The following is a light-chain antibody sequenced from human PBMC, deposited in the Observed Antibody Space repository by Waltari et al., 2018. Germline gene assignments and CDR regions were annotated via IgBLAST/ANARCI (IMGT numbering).Light chain of an antibody. V-gene: IGLV2-11*01. CDR2: DVT. CDR1: SSDVGGSNF. CDR3: CSYAGTNILGI. J-gene: IGLJ2*01. Sequence: QSALTQPRSVSGSPGPSVTLPCTGTSSDVGGSNFVSWYQQHPGKTHKLMSYDVTNRPSGVPDRFSGSKSGNTASLTISGLQAEDEADYYCCSYAGTNILGIFGGGTKLTVL.